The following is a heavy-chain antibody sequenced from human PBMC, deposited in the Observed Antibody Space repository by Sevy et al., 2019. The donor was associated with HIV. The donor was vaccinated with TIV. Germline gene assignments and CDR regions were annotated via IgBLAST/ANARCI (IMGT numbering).Heavy chain of an antibody. Sequence: SETLSLTCAVSGYSISSGYYWGWIRQPPGKGLEWIGSIYHSGSTYYNPSLKSRVTISVDTSKNQFSLKLSSVTAADTAVYYCAREGMIVVVITTDDFDIWGQGTMVTVSS. V-gene: IGHV4-38-2*02. CDR2: IYHSGST. CDR1: GYSISSGYY. J-gene: IGHJ3*02. CDR3: AREGMIVVVITTDDFDI. D-gene: IGHD3-22*01.